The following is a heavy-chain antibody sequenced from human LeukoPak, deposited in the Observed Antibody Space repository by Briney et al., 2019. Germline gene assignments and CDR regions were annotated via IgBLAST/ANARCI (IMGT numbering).Heavy chain of an antibody. D-gene: IGHD6-19*01. V-gene: IGHV4-4*09. Sequence: SETLSLTCIVSGGSISSHYWSWIRQPPGKGLEWIGYIYTSGSTKYNPSLKSRVTISVDTSKKQFSLNLSSVTAADTAVYYCAGYGIAVSGTGAFDIWGQGTMVTVSS. CDR3: AGYGIAVSGTGAFDI. J-gene: IGHJ3*02. CDR2: IYTSGST. CDR1: GGSISSHY.